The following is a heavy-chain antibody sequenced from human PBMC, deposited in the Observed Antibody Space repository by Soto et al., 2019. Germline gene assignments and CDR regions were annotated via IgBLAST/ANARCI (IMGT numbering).Heavy chain of an antibody. V-gene: IGHV3-33*01. CDR3: ARDKGGGAVVPDY. CDR1: GFTFNTYG. D-gene: IGHD6-19*01. Sequence: QVQLVESGGGVAQPGRSLRLSCAASGFTFNTYGMHWVRQAPGKGLEWVAVIWYDENNKYYADSVKGRFTISRDNSKNTLYLQMNSLRGEDTAVYYCARDKGGGAVVPDYWGQGTLVTVSS. CDR2: IWYDENNK. J-gene: IGHJ4*02.